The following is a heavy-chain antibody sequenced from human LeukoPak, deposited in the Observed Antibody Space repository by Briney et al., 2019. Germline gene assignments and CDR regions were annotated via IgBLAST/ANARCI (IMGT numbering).Heavy chain of an antibody. CDR1: GFTFSGYW. J-gene: IGHJ4*02. CDR3: ARHVVAVGFDY. CDR2: ISSSSSYI. D-gene: IGHD3-22*01. V-gene: IGHV3-21*01. Sequence: GGSLRLSCVVSGFTFSGYWMSWVRQAPGKGLEWVSSISSSSSYIYYADSVKGRFTISRDNAKNSLYLQMNSLRAEDTAVYYCARHVVAVGFDYWGQGTLVTVSS.